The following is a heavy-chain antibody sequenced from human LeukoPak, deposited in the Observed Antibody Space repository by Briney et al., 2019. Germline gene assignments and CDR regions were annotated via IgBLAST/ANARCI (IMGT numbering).Heavy chain of an antibody. CDR2: IYYNGST. CDR3: ASSASWSFLQAD. Sequence: NSSETLSLTCSVSGDSINSDYWSWIRQPPGKGLEWIGYIYYNGSTNYNPSLKSRVTISADASKNQFSLKRSSVTAADTAVYYCASSASWSFLQADWGQGTLVTVSS. V-gene: IGHV4-59*08. CDR1: GDSINSDY. D-gene: IGHD3-3*01. J-gene: IGHJ4*02.